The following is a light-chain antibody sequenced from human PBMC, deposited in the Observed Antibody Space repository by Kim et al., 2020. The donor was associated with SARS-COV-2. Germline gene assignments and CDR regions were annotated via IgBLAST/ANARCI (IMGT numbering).Light chain of an antibody. CDR1: SSDVGAYDY. J-gene: IGLJ1*01. Sequence: QPITISCTGTSSDVGAYDYVSWFKQLPGKAPQLVIYDVSFRPSGISNRLSGSKSGNTASLTISGLQTEDEADYFCSSYTGTTTLYVFGTGTKVTVL. CDR3: SSYTGTTTLYV. CDR2: DVS. V-gene: IGLV2-14*03.